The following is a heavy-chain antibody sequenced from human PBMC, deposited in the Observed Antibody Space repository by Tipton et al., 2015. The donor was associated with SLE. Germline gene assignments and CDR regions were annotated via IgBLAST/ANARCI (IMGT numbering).Heavy chain of an antibody. J-gene: IGHJ3*02. V-gene: IGHV1-69*05. CDR1: GGTFSRYS. CDR3: AREWGSGLAVAGIPYGCDI. Sequence: QLVQSGAEVKNPGSSVKVSCKASGGTFSRYSISWVRQAPGQGLEWMGGIIPMFATANYAQKLQGRVTITTDESTSTAYMELSGLRSNDTAVYYCAREWGSGLAVAGIPYGCDIWGQGTMVTVSS. CDR2: IIPMFATA. D-gene: IGHD6-19*01.